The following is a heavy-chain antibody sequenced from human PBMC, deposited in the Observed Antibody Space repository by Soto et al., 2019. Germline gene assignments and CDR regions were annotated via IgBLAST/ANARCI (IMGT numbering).Heavy chain of an antibody. D-gene: IGHD5-12*01. J-gene: IGHJ3*02. CDR3: ASGFGYIVATIRAFDI. CDR1: GGSFSGYY. CDR2: INHSGST. V-gene: IGHV4-34*01. Sequence: PSETLSLTCAVYGGSFSGYYWSWIRQPPGKGLEWIGEINHSGSTNYNPSLKSRVTISVDTSKNQFSLKLSSVTAADTAVYYCASGFGYIVATIRAFDIWGQGTMVTVSS.